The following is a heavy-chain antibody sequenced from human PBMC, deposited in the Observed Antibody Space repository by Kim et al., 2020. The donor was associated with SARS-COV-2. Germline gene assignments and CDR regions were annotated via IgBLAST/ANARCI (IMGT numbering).Heavy chain of an antibody. CDR3: ASRSKSSSGWYGRSYYFDY. CDR2: INHSGST. D-gene: IGHD6-19*01. Sequence: SETLSLTCAVYGGSFSGYYWSWIRQPPGKGLEWIGEINHSGSTNYNPSLKSRVTISVDTSKNQFSLKLSSVTAADTAVYYCASRSKSSSGWYGRSYYFDYWGQGTLVTVSS. J-gene: IGHJ4*02. CDR1: GGSFSGYY. V-gene: IGHV4-34*01.